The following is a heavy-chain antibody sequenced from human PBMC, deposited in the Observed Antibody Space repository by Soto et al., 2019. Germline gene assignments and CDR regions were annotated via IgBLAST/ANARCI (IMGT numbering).Heavy chain of an antibody. CDR3: ARTAALPASNWFDP. Sequence: SETLSLTCAVSSGSISSSNWWSWVRQPPGKGLEWIGEIYHSGSTNYNPSLKSRVTISVDKSKNQFSLKLSSVTAADTAVYYCARTAALPASNWFDPWGQGTLVTVSS. J-gene: IGHJ5*02. D-gene: IGHD2-2*01. CDR1: SGSISSSNW. CDR2: IYHSGST. V-gene: IGHV4-4*02.